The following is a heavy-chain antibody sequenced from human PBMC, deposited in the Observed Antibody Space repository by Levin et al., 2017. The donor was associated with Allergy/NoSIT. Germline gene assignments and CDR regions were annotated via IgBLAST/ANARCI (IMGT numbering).Heavy chain of an antibody. CDR3: ARVRSYDYVWGSYRFHPIDY. Sequence: TSETLSLTCAVYGGSFSGYYWSWIRQPPGKGLEWIGEINHSGSTNYNPSLKSRVTISVDTSKNQFSLKLSSVTAADTAVYYCARVRSYDYVWGSYRFHPIDYWGQGTLVTVSS. V-gene: IGHV4-34*01. D-gene: IGHD3-16*02. CDR2: INHSGST. CDR1: GGSFSGYY. J-gene: IGHJ4*02.